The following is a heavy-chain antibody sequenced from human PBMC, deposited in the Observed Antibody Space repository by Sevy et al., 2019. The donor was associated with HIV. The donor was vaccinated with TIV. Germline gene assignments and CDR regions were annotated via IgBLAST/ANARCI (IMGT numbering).Heavy chain of an antibody. J-gene: IGHJ6*02. CDR2: IIPIFGTA. D-gene: IGHD3-22*01. Sequence: ASVKVSCKASGGTFSSYAISWVRQAPGQGLEWMGGIIPIFGTANYAQKFQGRVTITADESTSTAYMGLSSLRSEDTAVYYCASRYYYDSSGYYYYYYYGMDVWGQGTTVTVSS. CDR1: GGTFSSYA. CDR3: ASRYYYDSSGYYYYYYYGMDV. V-gene: IGHV1-69*13.